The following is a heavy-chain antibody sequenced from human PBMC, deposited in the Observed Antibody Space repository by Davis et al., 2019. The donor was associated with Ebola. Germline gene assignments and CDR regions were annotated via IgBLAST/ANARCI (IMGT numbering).Heavy chain of an antibody. CDR3: ARFSLAVPGTVY. V-gene: IGHV4-34*01. Sequence: SETLSLTCAVYGGSLSGYWSWIRQPPGKGLEWIGEINHSGRTNYNPSLKSRVTISIDTSKNHFSLKLSSVTAADTAVYYCARFSLAVPGTVYWGQGTLVTVSS. J-gene: IGHJ4*02. D-gene: IGHD6-19*01. CDR2: INHSGRT. CDR1: GGSLSGY.